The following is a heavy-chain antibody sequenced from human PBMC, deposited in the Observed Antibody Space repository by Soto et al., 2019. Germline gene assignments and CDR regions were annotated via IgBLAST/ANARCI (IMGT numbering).Heavy chain of an antibody. CDR2: MNPNTGNT. D-gene: IGHD2-8*01. CDR1: GYTFTSYD. Sequence: QVQLVQSGAEGKKPGASVTVSCKASGYTFTSYDINWVRQATGQGLEWMGWMNPNTGNTGYAQKFQGRVTMTRNTSISTAYMELSSLRSEDTAVYYCARWGDIVLMVNDYWGQGTLVTVSS. J-gene: IGHJ4*02. CDR3: ARWGDIVLMVNDY. V-gene: IGHV1-8*01.